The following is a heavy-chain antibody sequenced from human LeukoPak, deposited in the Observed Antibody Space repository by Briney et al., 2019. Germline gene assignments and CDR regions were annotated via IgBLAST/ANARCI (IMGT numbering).Heavy chain of an antibody. CDR3: TRYSYGGPHY. CDR1: GFTFDDYA. Sequence: PGGSLRLSCAASGFTFDDYAMHWVRQAPGKGLEWVSVIYGGGFTHYADSVKGRFTISRDNSRNTVYLQINSLRVDDTAVYYCTRYSYGGPHYWGQGTLVTVSS. V-gene: IGHV3-53*01. J-gene: IGHJ4*02. D-gene: IGHD3-10*01. CDR2: IYGGGFT.